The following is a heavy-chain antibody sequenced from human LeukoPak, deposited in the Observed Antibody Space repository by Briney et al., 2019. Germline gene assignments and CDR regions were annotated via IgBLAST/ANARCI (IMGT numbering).Heavy chain of an antibody. V-gene: IGHV3-7*01. CDR2: IKEDGSEK. J-gene: IGHJ4*02. Sequence: GGSLRLSCAASGFTFSNYWMSWVRQAPGKGLEWVANIKEDGSEKCYVDSVKGRFTISRDNAKNSLSLQVNSLSAEDTAVYYCARSRSGYYEDYWGQGTLVTVSS. CDR3: ARSRSGYYEDY. D-gene: IGHD3-22*01. CDR1: GFTFSNYW.